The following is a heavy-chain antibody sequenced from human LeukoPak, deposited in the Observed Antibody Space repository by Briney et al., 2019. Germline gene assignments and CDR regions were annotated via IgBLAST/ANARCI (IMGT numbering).Heavy chain of an antibody. CDR3: ARVFTSLFDY. Sequence: GGSLRLSCAASGFTVSSNYMSWVRQAPGRGLEWVSVIYSGGSTYYADSVKGRFTISGDNSKNTLYLQMNSLRAEDTAVYYCARVFTSLFDYWGQGTLVTVSS. V-gene: IGHV3-53*01. CDR2: IYSGGST. J-gene: IGHJ4*02. CDR1: GFTVSSNY.